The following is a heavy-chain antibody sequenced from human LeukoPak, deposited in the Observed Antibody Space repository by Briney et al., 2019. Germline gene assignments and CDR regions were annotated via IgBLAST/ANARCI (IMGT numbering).Heavy chain of an antibody. J-gene: IGHJ4*02. CDR2: IYHSGST. D-gene: IGHD1-26*01. CDR1: GDSISTYY. V-gene: IGHV4-59*01. CDR3: ARDQGYSGSYGSFDY. Sequence: SETLSLTCTVSGDSISTYYWSWIRQSPGKGLEWIGYIYHSGSTKYNPSLKSRVTISVDTSKKQFSLKLSSVTAADTAVYYCARDQGYSGSYGSFDYWGQGTLVTVSS.